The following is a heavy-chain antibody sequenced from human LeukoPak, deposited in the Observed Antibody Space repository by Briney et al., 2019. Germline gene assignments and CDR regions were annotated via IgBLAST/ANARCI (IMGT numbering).Heavy chain of an antibody. J-gene: IGHJ4*02. CDR3: ARVADYYGSGSYSGYFDY. Sequence: ASVKVSCKASGGTFSSYTISWVRQAPGQGLEWMGRIIPIFGTASYAQKFQGRVTITTDESTSTAYMELSSLRSEDTAVYYCARVADYYGSGSYSGYFDYWGQGTLVTVSS. CDR1: GGTFSSYT. D-gene: IGHD3-10*01. V-gene: IGHV1-69*05. CDR2: IIPIFGTA.